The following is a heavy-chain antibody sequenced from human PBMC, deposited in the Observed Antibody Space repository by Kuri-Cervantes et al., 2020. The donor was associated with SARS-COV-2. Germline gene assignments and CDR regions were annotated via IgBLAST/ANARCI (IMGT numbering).Heavy chain of an antibody. J-gene: IGHJ6*02. CDR3: ARQVGGAGYYYYYGMDV. CDR1: GYTLTSYA. D-gene: IGHD3-10*01. Sequence: ASVKISCKASGYTLTSYAMNWVRQAPGQGLEWMGWINTNTGNPTYAQGFTGRFVFSLDTSVSTAYLQISSLKAEDTAVYYCARQVGGAGYYYYYGMDVWGQGTTVTVSS. V-gene: IGHV7-4-1*02. CDR2: INTNTGNP.